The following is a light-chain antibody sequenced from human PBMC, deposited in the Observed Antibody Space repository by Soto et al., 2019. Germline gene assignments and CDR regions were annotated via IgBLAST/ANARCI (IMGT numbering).Light chain of an antibody. CDR3: QSYDSSLTVV. V-gene: IGLV1-40*01. CDR1: SSNVGPADA. J-gene: IGLJ2*01. Sequence: QSVLTQPPSVSGAPGQRVTISCTGASSNVGPADAVHWYQHIPGTTPKFLIYGNTNRPSGVPDRFSASKSGTSASLDITGLQAEDEAEYFCQSYDSSLTVVFGGGTKLTVL. CDR2: GNT.